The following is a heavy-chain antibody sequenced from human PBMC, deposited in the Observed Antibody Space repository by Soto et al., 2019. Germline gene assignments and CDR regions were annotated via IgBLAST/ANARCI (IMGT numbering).Heavy chain of an antibody. J-gene: IGHJ6*02. CDR1: GFGFVTFS. CDR2: ISSSSGYI. CDR3: ASARYNWNYVWSHYYYGMGV. Sequence: GGSLRLSCEASGFGFVTFSMNLCRHSPCKGLEYVSVISSSSGYIYYADSVKGRFTVSRDNARNTLFLQMSGLREEDTAVYYCASARYNWNYVWSHYYYGMGVWGQGTTVTVSS. V-gene: IGHV3-21*01. D-gene: IGHD1-7*01.